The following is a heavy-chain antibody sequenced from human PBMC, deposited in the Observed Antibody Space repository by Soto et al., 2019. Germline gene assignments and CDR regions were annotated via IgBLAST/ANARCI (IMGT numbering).Heavy chain of an antibody. J-gene: IGHJ5*02. Sequence: QVQLQQWGAGLLKPSETLSLTCAVYGGSFSGYYWSWIRQPPGEGLEWIGENNHSGGTNYNPSLKGRVTISVDTSKNQFSLKRSSGTAAATAVYSCASASSTSCRGSCPNWFDPWGQGTLVTVSS. CDR2: NNHSGGT. D-gene: IGHD2-2*01. CDR3: ASASSTSCRGSCPNWFDP. V-gene: IGHV4-34*01. CDR1: GGSFSGYY.